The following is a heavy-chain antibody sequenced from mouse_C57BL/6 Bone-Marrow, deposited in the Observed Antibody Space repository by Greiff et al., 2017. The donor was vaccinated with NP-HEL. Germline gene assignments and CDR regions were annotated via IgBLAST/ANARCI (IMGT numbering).Heavy chain of an antibody. CDR3: ARWGLRRVN. CDR2: INPSTGGT. J-gene: IGHJ3*01. Sequence: VQLQQSGPELVKPGASVKISCKASGYSFTGYYMNWVKQSPEKSLEWIGEINPSTGGTTYNQKFKAKATLTVDKSSSTAYMQLKSLTSEDSAVYYCARWGLRRVNWGQGTLVTVSA. CDR1: GYSFTGYY. D-gene: IGHD2-4*01. V-gene: IGHV1-42*01.